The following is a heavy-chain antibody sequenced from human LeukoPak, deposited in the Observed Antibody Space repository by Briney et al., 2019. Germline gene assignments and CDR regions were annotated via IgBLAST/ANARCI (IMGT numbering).Heavy chain of an antibody. V-gene: IGHV3-21*01. CDR3: ARDGQQWLSHNWFDP. CDR1: GFTFSSYS. J-gene: IGHJ5*02. CDR2: ISSSSSYI. D-gene: IGHD6-19*01. Sequence: GGSLRLSCAASGFTFSSYSMNWVRQAPGKGLEWVSSISSSSSYIYYADSVKGRFTISRDNAKNSLYLQMNSLRAEDTAVYYCARDGQQWLSHNWFDPWGQGTLVTVSS.